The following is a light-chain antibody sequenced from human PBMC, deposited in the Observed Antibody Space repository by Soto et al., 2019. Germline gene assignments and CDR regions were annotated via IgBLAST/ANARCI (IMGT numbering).Light chain of an antibody. CDR3: QQYNSYPIT. V-gene: IGKV1-5*01. Sequence: DIQMTQSPSMLSASVGDRVTIACRASQSIRRWLAWYQQKPGKAPKLLIFDASTLESGVPSRFSGRGSETEFTLTISSLQPDDFATYYCQQYNSYPITFGQGTRLEI. CDR1: QSIRRW. CDR2: DAS. J-gene: IGKJ5*01.